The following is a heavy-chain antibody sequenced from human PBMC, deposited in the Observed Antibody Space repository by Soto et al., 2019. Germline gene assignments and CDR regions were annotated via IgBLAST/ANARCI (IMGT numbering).Heavy chain of an antibody. CDR1: GGTFSSYA. CDR2: IIPNSGGT. D-gene: IGHD3-16*02. CDR3: ARDGMITFGGVIAADKAYFDY. J-gene: IGHJ4*02. Sequence: ASVKVSCKASGGTFSSYAISWVRQAPGQGIEWMVLIIPNSGGTNYAQKFQGWVTMTRDTSISTAYMELSRLRSDDTAVYYCARDGMITFGGVIAADKAYFDYWGQGTLVTVSS. V-gene: IGHV1-2*04.